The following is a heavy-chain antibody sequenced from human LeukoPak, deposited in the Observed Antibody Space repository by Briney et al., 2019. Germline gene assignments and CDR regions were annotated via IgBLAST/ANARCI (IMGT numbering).Heavy chain of an antibody. J-gene: IGHJ3*02. Sequence: PGGSLRLSCAASGFTLSNYGIHWVREAPGKGLVWVSRINSDGSSTSYADSVKGRFTISRDNAKNTLYLQMNSLRAEDTAVYYCAREQGYCSSTSCYVGAFDIWGQGTMVTVSS. CDR3: AREQGYCSSTSCYVGAFDI. CDR2: INSDGSST. CDR1: GFTLSNYG. V-gene: IGHV3-74*01. D-gene: IGHD2-2*01.